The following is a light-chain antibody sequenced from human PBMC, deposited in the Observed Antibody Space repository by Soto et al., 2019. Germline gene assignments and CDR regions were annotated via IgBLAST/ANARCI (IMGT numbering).Light chain of an antibody. V-gene: IGLV4-69*01. CDR2: LNSDGSH. CDR1: SGHSSYA. CDR3: QTWGTGPWV. J-gene: IGLJ3*02. Sequence: QLVLTQSPSASASLGASVTLTCTLSSGHSSYAIAWHQQQPETGPRYLMKLNSDGSHSKGDGIPDRFSGSSSGAERYLTIFSLKSEDEDDYYCQTWGTGPWVFGGGTKLTVL.